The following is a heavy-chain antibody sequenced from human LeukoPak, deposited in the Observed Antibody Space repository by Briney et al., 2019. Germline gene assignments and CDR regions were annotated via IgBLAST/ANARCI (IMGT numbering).Heavy chain of an antibody. CDR3: ARSGVYGGYVH. D-gene: IGHD5-12*01. Sequence: GASVKVSCKASGYTFTSYYMHWVRQATGQGLEWMGRIIPILGIANYAQKFQGRVTITADKSTSTAYMELSSLRSEDTAVYYCARSGVYGGYVHWGQGTLVTVSS. J-gene: IGHJ4*02. CDR1: GYTFTSYY. CDR2: IIPILGIA. V-gene: IGHV1-69*02.